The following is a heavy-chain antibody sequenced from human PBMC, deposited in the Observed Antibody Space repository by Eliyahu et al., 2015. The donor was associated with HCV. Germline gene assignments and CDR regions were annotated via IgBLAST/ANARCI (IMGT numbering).Heavy chain of an antibody. V-gene: IGHV3-33*08. J-gene: IGHJ4*02. CDR3: ARDLWGVGCSTVTCSHLDY. CDR1: GFTFXXYG. Sequence: VQLVESGGGVVQPGRSLRLSCAASGFTFXXYGXHWVRQAPGKGXEWVAVIRYDGSKQSYADSVKGRFTISKDNSKNTLYLQMNSLRAEDTAVYYCARDLWGVGCSTVTCSHLDYWGQGTLVTVSS. D-gene: IGHD2-2*01. CDR2: IRYDGSKQ.